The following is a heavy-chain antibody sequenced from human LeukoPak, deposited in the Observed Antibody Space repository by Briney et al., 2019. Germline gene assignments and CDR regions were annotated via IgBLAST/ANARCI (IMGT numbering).Heavy chain of an antibody. CDR2: VSSSDSSS. CDR1: GFTFSSYA. J-gene: IGHJ4*02. D-gene: IGHD2-15*01. Sequence: GGSLRLSCSASGFTFSSYAMTWVRQAPGKGLEWVSTVSSSDSSSYYADSVKGRFTISRDNSKNTLYLQMNSLRAEDTAVYYCAKGRGYCSGGSCYSDYWSQGTLVTVSS. V-gene: IGHV3-23*01. CDR3: AKGRGYCSGGSCYSDY.